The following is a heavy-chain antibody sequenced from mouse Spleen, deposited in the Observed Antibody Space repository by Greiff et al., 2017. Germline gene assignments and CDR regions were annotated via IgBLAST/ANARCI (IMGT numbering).Heavy chain of an antibody. CDR3: AIFERFAY. J-gene: IGHJ3*01. CDR2: ISSGSSTI. CDR1: GFTFSDYG. Sequence: DVKLQESGGGLVKPGGSLKLSCAASGFTFSDYGMHWVRQAPEKGLEWVAYISSGSSTIYYADTVKGRFTISRDNAKNTLFLQMTSLRSEDTAMYYCAIFERFAYWGQGTLVTVSA. V-gene: IGHV5-17*01.